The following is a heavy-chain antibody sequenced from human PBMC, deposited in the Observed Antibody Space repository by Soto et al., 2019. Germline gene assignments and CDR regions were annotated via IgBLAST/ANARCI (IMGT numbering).Heavy chain of an antibody. CDR1: GFTFSSYS. CDR3: ARDQDGSYPDAFDI. Sequence: PGGSLRLSCAASGFTFSSYSMNWVRQAPGKGLEWVSSISSSSSYIYYADSVKGRFTISRDNAKNSLYLQMNSLRAEDTAVYYCARDQDGSYPDAFDIWGQGTMVTVS. J-gene: IGHJ3*02. V-gene: IGHV3-21*01. D-gene: IGHD1-26*01. CDR2: ISSSSSYI.